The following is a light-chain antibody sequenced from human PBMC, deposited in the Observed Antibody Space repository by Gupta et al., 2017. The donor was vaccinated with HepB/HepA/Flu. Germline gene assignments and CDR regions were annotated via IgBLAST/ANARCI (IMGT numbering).Light chain of an antibody. CDR1: QSVSSSS. CDR2: GAS. Sequence: EIVLTQSPGTLSLSPGERATLSCRASQSVSSSSLAWYQQKPGQAPRLLIYGASSRATGIPDRFSGSGSGTDFTLTISRLEPEDFAVYYCQQDDSSPLTFGGGTKVEIK. CDR3: QQDDSSPLT. J-gene: IGKJ4*01. V-gene: IGKV3-20*01.